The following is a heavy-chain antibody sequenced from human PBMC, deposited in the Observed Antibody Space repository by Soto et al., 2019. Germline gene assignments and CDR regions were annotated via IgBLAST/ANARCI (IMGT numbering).Heavy chain of an antibody. D-gene: IGHD3-10*01. CDR2: IKTKIDGGTT. J-gene: IGHJ4*02. CDR3: TTHLSQFAFPY. Sequence: GGSLRLSCSASGFTFTNAWMNWVRQAPGKGLEWVGRIKTKIDGGTTDYAAPVKGRFTISRDDSKNTLYLQMNSLKAEDTAVNYCTTHLSQFAFPYWGQGTLVTVSS. CDR1: GFTFTNAW. V-gene: IGHV3-15*05.